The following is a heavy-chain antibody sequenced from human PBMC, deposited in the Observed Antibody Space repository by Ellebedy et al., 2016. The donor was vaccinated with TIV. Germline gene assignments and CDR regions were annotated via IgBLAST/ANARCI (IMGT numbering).Heavy chain of an antibody. V-gene: IGHV3-33*01. J-gene: IGHJ4*02. CDR3: ARDGGSMVRGVPFDY. D-gene: IGHD3-10*01. CDR1: GFTFSSYG. CDR2: IWYDGSNK. Sequence: GGSLRLXXAASGFTFSSYGTHWVRQAPGKGLEWVAVIWYDGSNKYYADSVKGRFTISRDNSKNTLYLQMNSLRAEDTAVYYCARDGGSMVRGVPFDYWGQGTLVTVSS.